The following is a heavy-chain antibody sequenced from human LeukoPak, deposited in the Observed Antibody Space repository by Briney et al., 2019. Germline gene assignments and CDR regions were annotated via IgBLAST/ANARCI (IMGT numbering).Heavy chain of an antibody. Sequence: GGSLRLSCAASGFTFSSYEMNWVRQAPGKGLEWVSYISSSGSTIYYADSVKGRFTISRDNAKNSLYLQMNSLRAEDTAVYYCARDYNPRIQLWPEGAFDIWGQGTMVTVSS. D-gene: IGHD5-18*01. CDR3: ARDYNPRIQLWPEGAFDI. J-gene: IGHJ3*02. CDR1: GFTFSSYE. V-gene: IGHV3-48*03. CDR2: ISSSGSTI.